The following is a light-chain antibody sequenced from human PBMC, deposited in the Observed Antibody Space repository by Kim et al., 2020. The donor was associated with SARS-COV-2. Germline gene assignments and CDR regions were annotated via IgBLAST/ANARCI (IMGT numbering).Light chain of an antibody. CDR1: KLGDKY. CDR2: QDS. J-gene: IGLJ3*02. CDR3: QAWDRSTHWV. V-gene: IGLV3-1*01. Sequence: SYELTQPPSVSVSPGQTASITCSGDKLGDKYACWYQRKPGQSPVLVIYQDSKRPSGIPERFSGSNSGNTATLTISGTQAMDEADYYCQAWDRSTHWVFGGGTQLTVL.